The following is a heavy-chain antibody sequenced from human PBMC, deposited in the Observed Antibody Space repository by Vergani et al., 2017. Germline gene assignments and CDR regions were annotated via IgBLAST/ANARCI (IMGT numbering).Heavy chain of an antibody. V-gene: IGHV4-4*07. D-gene: IGHD5-24*01. J-gene: IGHJ5*02. CDR2: VHTDGTA. CDR1: GASISSYF. Sequence: VQLQESGPGLLKPSETLSLTCSVSGASISSYFWSWIRQPAGKGLEWLGRVHTDGTAYYNPSLRTRVRLSADLSQSQFSLKMTSLTAADTAVYFCARDQWDDDGPRGWFAPWGQGILVPVSS. CDR3: ARDQWDDDGPRGWFAP.